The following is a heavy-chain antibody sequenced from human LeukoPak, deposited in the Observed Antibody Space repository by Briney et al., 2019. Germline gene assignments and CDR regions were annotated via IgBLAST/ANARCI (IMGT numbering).Heavy chain of an antibody. CDR3: ARGTSCRGGSCYSDGYMDV. J-gene: IGHJ6*03. CDR1: GYTFTSYD. Sequence: ASVKVSCKASGYTFTSYDFNWVRQATGQGLEWMGWMNPNSGITGYAQKFQGRVTMTRDTSISTAYMELSSLRSEDTAVYYCARGTSCRGGSCYSDGYMDVWGKGTTVTVFS. D-gene: IGHD2-15*01. V-gene: IGHV1-8*01. CDR2: MNPNSGIT.